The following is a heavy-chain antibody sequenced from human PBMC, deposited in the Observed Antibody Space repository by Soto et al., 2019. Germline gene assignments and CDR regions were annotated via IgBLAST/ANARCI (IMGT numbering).Heavy chain of an antibody. J-gene: IGHJ5*02. D-gene: IGHD1-26*01. CDR2: ISASGGLK. CDR1: GFTFTNYA. CDR3: AREVGAPSGWLDP. Sequence: GGSLRLSCADSGFTFTNYAMTWVRQTPGKGLEWVSGISASGGLKYYADSVRGRFTVSRDNSKNILYLQMDNLRDEDTALYYCAREVGAPSGWLDPWGQGTQVTVSS. V-gene: IGHV3-23*01.